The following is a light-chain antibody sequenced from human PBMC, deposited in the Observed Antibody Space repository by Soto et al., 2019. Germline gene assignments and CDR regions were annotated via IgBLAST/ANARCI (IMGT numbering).Light chain of an antibody. CDR2: DAS. CDR1: QSVSSH. CDR3: QQRSNWPPIT. V-gene: IGKV3-11*01. Sequence: EIVLTQSPATLSLSPGDSASLSCRASQSVSSHLAWYQHKPGQPPRLLIYDASYRPTGVPGRFSGSGSGTDFTLTISSLEPEDFAVYYCQQRSNWPPITFGQGTRL. J-gene: IGKJ5*01.